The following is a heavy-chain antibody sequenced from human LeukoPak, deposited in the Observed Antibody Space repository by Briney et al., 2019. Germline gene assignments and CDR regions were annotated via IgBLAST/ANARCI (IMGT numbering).Heavy chain of an antibody. Sequence: ASVKVSCKTSGYTFRNFAINWVRQAPGQGLEWMGWISAYNGNTNYAQKLQGRVTMTTDTSTSAAYMELRSLRSEDTAVYYCARNDILTGYGGWFDPWGQGTLVTVSS. V-gene: IGHV1-18*01. CDR2: ISAYNGNT. CDR1: GYTFRNFA. J-gene: IGHJ5*02. CDR3: ARNDILTGYGGWFDP. D-gene: IGHD3-9*01.